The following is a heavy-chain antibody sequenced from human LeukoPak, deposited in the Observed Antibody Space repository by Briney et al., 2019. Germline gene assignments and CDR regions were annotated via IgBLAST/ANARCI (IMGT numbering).Heavy chain of an antibody. CDR1: GHSISSGYY. Sequence: PSETLSLTCSVSGHSISSGYYWGWIRQPPGKGPQWIGNIYHNGTSYSNPSLKSRLTMSVDTSKNQFSLKLSSVTAADTAVYYCARDSGGSRYDDWFDPWGQGTLVTVSS. J-gene: IGHJ5*01. V-gene: IGHV4-38-2*02. CDR3: ARDSGGSRYDDWFDP. CDR2: IYHNGTS. D-gene: IGHD2-15*01.